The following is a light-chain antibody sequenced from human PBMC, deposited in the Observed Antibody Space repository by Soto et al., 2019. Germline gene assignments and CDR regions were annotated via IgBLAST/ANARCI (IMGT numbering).Light chain of an antibody. Sequence: DIQMTQSPSSLSASVGDRVTITCRASQSISTYLNWYQEKPGKAPKLLIYAASTLQSGVPSRFSGGGSGTDFTLTISSLQPEDFATYYCQQTYSTVTFGQGTKVDIK. CDR3: QQTYSTVT. CDR1: QSISTY. J-gene: IGKJ1*01. V-gene: IGKV1-39*01. CDR2: AAS.